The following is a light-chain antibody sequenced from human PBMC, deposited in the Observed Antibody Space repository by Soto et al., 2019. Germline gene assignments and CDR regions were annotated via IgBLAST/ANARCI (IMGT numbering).Light chain of an antibody. J-gene: IGLJ3*02. CDR2: EVS. CDR3: SSYASSSTWV. V-gene: IGLV2-14*01. Sequence: QSVLTQPASVSGSPGHSITLSCTGTSSDVGDYNYVSWYQQHPGKAPRLIIYEVSYRPSGVYNRFSGSKSGNTASLTISGLQAEDEADYYCSSYASSSTWVFGGGTKLTVL. CDR1: SSDVGDYNY.